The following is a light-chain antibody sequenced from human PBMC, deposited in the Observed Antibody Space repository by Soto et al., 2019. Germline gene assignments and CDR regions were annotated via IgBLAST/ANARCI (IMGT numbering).Light chain of an antibody. CDR3: MQGTQRPPT. CDR2: KVS. CDR1: QSLVSSDGNTY. V-gene: IGKV2-30*01. J-gene: IGKJ1*01. Sequence: DVVMTQSPLSLPVTRVQPSSSSVRCSQSLVSSDGNTYLNWFQHRPGQSPRRLIYKVSIRTSGVPDRFSGSGSGTDLTLKISRVEAEDVGVYYSMQGTQRPPTFGQGTKVDIK.